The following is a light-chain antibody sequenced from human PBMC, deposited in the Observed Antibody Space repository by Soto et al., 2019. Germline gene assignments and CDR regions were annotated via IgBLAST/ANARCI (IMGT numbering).Light chain of an antibody. CDR1: QSVSSSY. J-gene: IGKJ1*01. V-gene: IGKV3-15*01. CDR3: HQYNNWPT. CDR2: GAS. Sequence: EIVLTQSPGTLSLSPGERATLSCRASQSVSSSYLAWYQQKAGQSPRLLIYGASTRAAETPARFSGSGSETEFTLTISSLQSEDFAVYFCHQYNNWPTFGQGTKVDSK.